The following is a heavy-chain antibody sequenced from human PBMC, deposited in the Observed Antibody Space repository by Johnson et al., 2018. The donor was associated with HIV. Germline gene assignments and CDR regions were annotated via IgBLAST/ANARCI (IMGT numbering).Heavy chain of an antibody. CDR2: INWNGGST. D-gene: IGHD3-22*01. V-gene: IGHV3-20*04. Sequence: EVQLLESGGGVVRPGGSLRLSCAVSGFTFDDYDMSWVRQAPGKGLDWVSGINWNGGSTVYADSVKGRFPISRDNAKNSLYLQLNSLRADDTALYYCAREDSYDDSSGDHQRDAFDIWGQGTMVTVSS. CDR1: GFTFDDYD. CDR3: AREDSYDDSSGDHQRDAFDI. J-gene: IGHJ3*02.